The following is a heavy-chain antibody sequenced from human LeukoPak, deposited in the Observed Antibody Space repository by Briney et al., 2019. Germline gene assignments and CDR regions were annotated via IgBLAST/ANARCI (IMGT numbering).Heavy chain of an antibody. CDR2: IKQDGSEK. V-gene: IGHV3-7*04. CDR3: ARRTPITMVRGVIPLYYFDY. D-gene: IGHD3-10*01. CDR1: GFTFSSYW. J-gene: IGHJ4*02. Sequence: GGSLGLSCAASGFTFSSYWMSWVRQAPGKGLEWVANIKQDGSEKYYVDSVKGRFTISRDNAKNSLYLQMNSLRAEDTAVYYCARRTPITMVRGVIPLYYFDYWGQGTLVTVSS.